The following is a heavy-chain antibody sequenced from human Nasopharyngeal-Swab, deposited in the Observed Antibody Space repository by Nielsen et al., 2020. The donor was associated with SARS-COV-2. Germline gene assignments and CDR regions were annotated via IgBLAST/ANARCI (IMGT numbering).Heavy chain of an antibody. V-gene: IGHV3-30-3*01. J-gene: IGHJ3*02. CDR1: GFTFSSYP. CDR2: ISYDGSNE. Sequence: GESLKISCAASGFTFSSYPMHWVRQAPGRGLDWVAVISYDGSNEYYADSVKGRFTISRDNSKNTLFLQMNSLRAEDTAVYYCARNDVFDIWGQGTMVTVSS. CDR3: ARNDVFDI.